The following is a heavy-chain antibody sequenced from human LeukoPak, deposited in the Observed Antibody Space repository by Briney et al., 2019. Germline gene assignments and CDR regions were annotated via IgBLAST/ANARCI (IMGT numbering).Heavy chain of an antibody. Sequence: SETLSLTCTVSGGSISSSSYYWGWIRQPPGEGPEWIGSISYSGRTHYNPSLKSRVSISVDTSKNQFSLNLSAVTAADTAVYYCARKKTGATNGLDVWGQGTTVTVSS. CDR2: ISYSGRT. CDR3: ARKKTGATNGLDV. V-gene: IGHV4-39*01. CDR1: GGSISSSSYY. D-gene: IGHD1-1*01. J-gene: IGHJ6*02.